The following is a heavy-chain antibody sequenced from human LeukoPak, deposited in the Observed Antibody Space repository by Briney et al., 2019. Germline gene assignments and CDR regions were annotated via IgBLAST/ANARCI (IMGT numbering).Heavy chain of an antibody. CDR3: PREDPQYPWYYFDY. Sequence: SETLSLTCTVSGGSISSGSYYWSWIRQPAGKGLEWIGRIYTSVNTNYNPYLKSRFTISVDTHKRQFSLRLSSVTAADTAVYYCPREDPQYPWYYFDYWGQGILVTVSS. D-gene: IGHD2-2*02. J-gene: IGHJ4*02. V-gene: IGHV4-61*02. CDR2: IYTSVNT. CDR1: GGSISSGSYY.